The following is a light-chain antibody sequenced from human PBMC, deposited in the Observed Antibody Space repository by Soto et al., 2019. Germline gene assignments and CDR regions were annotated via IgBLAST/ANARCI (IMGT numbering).Light chain of an antibody. V-gene: IGKV3-15*01. Sequence: EMVMTQSPATLSVSPGERATLSCRASQNLSRNLAWYQQQPGQAPRLLIFYASTRATGIPARFSGSGSGTDFTLTISSLQSEDFEVYDCQQYDKWPQTFGQGTKLESK. CDR3: QQYDKWPQT. CDR1: QNLSRN. CDR2: YAS. J-gene: IGKJ2*01.